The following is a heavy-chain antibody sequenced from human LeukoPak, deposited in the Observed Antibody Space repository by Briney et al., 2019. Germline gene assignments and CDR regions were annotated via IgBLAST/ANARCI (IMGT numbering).Heavy chain of an antibody. Sequence: ASVKVSCKASGYTFTSYYMHWVRQAPGQGLEWMGIINPSGGSTSYAQKFQGRVTMTRDTSTSTVYMELSSLRSEDTAVYYCARAHTPHYYSSGSRTFDYWGQGTLVTVSS. V-gene: IGHV1-46*01. J-gene: IGHJ4*02. D-gene: IGHD6-19*01. CDR2: INPSGGST. CDR1: GYTFTSYY. CDR3: ARAHTPHYYSSGSRTFDY.